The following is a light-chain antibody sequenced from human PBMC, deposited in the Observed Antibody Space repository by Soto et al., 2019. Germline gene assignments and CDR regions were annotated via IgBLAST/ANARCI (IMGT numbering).Light chain of an antibody. V-gene: IGLV4-69*01. J-gene: IGLJ2*01. CDR2: LSSDGSH. CDR1: SGHSSYA. CDR3: QTWDTGARVV. Sequence: QPVLTQSPSASASLGASVKLTCTLSSGHSSYAIAWHQQQPEKGPRYLMNLSSDGSHSKGDGIPDRFSGSSSGAERYLTISSLQSEDEADYYCQTWDTGARVVFGGGTKVTVL.